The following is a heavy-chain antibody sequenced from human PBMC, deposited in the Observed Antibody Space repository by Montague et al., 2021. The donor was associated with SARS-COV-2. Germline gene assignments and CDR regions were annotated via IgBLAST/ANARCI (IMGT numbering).Heavy chain of an antibody. CDR1: AGSISSHY. CDR2: VYYTGST. J-gene: IGHJ4*02. CDR3: AREISGPDYFDY. D-gene: IGHD3-10*01. Sequence: SETLSLTCTVSAGSISSHYWSWIRQPPGKALEWIGYVYYTGSTKYNPSLKSRVAMSADTSKNHFSLKLRSVTAADTAVYYCAREISGPDYFDYWGQGTLVTVSS. V-gene: IGHV4-59*11.